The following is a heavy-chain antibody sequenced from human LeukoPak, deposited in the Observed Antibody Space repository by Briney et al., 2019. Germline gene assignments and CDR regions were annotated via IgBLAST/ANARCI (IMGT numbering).Heavy chain of an antibody. CDR1: GSTFSDYY. J-gene: IGHJ4*02. D-gene: IGHD3-10*01. CDR2: ISSSSSYT. Sequence: GGSLRLSCAASGSTFSDYYMSWIRQAPGKGLEWVSYISSSSSYTNYADSVKGRFTISRDNAKNSLYLQMNSLRAEDTAVYYCASLKEPWFGELIPNYWGQGTLVTVSS. CDR3: ASLKEPWFGELIPNY. V-gene: IGHV3-11*06.